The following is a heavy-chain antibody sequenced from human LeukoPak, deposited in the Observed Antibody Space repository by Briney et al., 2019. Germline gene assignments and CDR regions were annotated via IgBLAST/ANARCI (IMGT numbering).Heavy chain of an antibody. D-gene: IGHD6-13*01. CDR3: ARLCTTNEGGSSSWNFDY. Sequence: GESLKISCKGSGYSFTSYWIGWVRQMPGKGLEWMGIIYPGDSDTRYSPSFQGQVTISADKSISTAYLQWSSLKASDTAMYYCARLCTTNEGGSSSWNFDYWGQGTLVTVSS. CDR2: IYPGDSDT. J-gene: IGHJ4*02. CDR1: GYSFTSYW. V-gene: IGHV5-51*01.